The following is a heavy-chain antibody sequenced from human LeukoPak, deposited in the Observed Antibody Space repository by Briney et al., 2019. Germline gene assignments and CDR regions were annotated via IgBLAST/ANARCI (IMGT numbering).Heavy chain of an antibody. J-gene: IGHJ4*02. D-gene: IGHD2-21*02. CDR2: INWNGGST. CDR1: GFTFDDFG. CDR3: ARGSEVVTAIPWYFDY. V-gene: IGHV3-20*04. Sequence: GGSLRLSCAASGFTFDDFGMSWVRQAPGKGLEWVSGINWNGGSTGYADSVKGRFTISRDNGKNSLYLLMNSLRAEDTALYYCARGSEVVTAIPWYFDYWGQGTLVTVSS.